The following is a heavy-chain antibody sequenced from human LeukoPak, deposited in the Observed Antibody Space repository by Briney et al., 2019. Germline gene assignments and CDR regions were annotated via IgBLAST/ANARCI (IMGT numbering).Heavy chain of an antibody. V-gene: IGHV3-48*03. CDR2: ISSSGSTI. J-gene: IGHJ6*04. CDR1: GFTFSSYE. Sequence: GGSLRFSCAASGFTFSSYEMNWVRQAPGKGLEWVSYISSSGSTIYYADSVKGRFTISRDNAKNSLYLQMNSLRAEDTAVYYCAELGITMIGGVWGKRATVTTSS. D-gene: IGHD3-10*02. CDR3: AELGITMIGGV.